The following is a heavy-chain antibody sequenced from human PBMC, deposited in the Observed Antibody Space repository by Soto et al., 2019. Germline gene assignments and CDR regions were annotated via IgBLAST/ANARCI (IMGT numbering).Heavy chain of an antibody. D-gene: IGHD2-15*01. J-gene: IGHJ6*02. CDR3: VKDNRGINCSGGSCLYYYYGMDV. CDR2: ISSNGGST. CDR1: GFTFSSYA. Sequence: GGSLRLSCSASGFTFSSYAMHWVRQAPGKGLEYVSAISSNGGSTYYADSVKGRFTISRDNSKNTLYLQMSSLRAEDTAVYYCVKDNRGINCSGGSCLYYYYGMDVWGQGTTVTVSS. V-gene: IGHV3-64D*08.